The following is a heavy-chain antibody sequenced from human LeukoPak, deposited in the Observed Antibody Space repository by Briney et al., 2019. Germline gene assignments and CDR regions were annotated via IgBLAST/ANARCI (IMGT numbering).Heavy chain of an antibody. Sequence: SETLSLTCTVSGGCISSYYCSWIRQPPGKGLEWIGYIYYSGSTTYNPSLGGNTNCNPSLKSRVTIVVDTSKNQFSLNLSSVTAADTAVYYCARQRRDGGIASYYYGMDVWGQGTTVAVSS. CDR2: IYYSGSTTYNPSLGGNT. D-gene: IGHD2-15*01. J-gene: IGHJ6*02. CDR1: GGCISSYY. V-gene: IGHV4-59*08. CDR3: ARQRRDGGIASYYYGMDV.